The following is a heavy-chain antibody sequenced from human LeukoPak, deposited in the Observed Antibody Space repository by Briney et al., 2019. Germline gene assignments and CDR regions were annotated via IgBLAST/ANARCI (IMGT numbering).Heavy chain of an antibody. D-gene: IGHD1-26*01. CDR2: ISGYNGNT. CDR1: GYTFTTYG. J-gene: IGHJ4*02. CDR3: ARDTGSSFDY. V-gene: IGHV1-18*01. Sequence: ASVKVSCKASGYTFTTYGISWVRQAPGQGLEWMGWISGYNGNTNYAQQLQDRVTMTTDTSTSTAYMELRSLRSDDSAVFYCARDTGSSFDYWGQGTLVTASS.